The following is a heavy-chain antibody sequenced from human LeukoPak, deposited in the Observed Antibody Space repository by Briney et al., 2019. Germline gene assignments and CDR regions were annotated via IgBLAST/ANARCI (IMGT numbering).Heavy chain of an antibody. V-gene: IGHV1-3*01. Sequence: ASVKVSCKATGYTFTSFAMHWVRQAPGQRLEWMGWISAGNGNVKYSQKFQGRVTITRDTSASTAYMELRSLRSDDTAVYYCARAVTTYYDFWSGDEIDYWGQGTLVTVSS. CDR2: ISAGNGNV. CDR1: GYTFTSFA. J-gene: IGHJ4*02. D-gene: IGHD3-3*01. CDR3: ARAVTTYYDFWSGDEIDY.